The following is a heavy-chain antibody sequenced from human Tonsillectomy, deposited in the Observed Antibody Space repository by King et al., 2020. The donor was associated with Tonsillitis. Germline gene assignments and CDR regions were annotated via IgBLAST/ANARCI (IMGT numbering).Heavy chain of an antibody. Sequence: VQLVESGGGVVQPGRSLRLSCAASIFTFSSYAMHWVRQAPGKGLEWVAVISYDGSNKYYADSVKGRFTISRDNSKNTLYLQMNSLRAEDTAVYYCARMGYSYGERLDYYYGIDVWGQGTTVTVSS. CDR1: IFTFSSYA. CDR2: ISYDGSNK. D-gene: IGHD5-18*01. J-gene: IGHJ6*02. CDR3: ARMGYSYGERLDYYYGIDV. V-gene: IGHV3-30*04.